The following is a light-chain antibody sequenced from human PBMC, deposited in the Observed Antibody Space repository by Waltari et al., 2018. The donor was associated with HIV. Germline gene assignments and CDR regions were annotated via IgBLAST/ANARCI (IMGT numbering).Light chain of an antibody. CDR1: QTFDSD. CDR2: GAS. Sequence: VMTQSPTTLSVSQGVRATLSCRASQTFDSDLAWYQQRPGQPPRLLISGASTRATGIPARFSGSGSGTEFTLTINSLQSEDFAVYYCQQYNNWPYTFGQGTRLDIK. V-gene: IGKV3-15*01. CDR3: QQYNNWPYT. J-gene: IGKJ2*01.